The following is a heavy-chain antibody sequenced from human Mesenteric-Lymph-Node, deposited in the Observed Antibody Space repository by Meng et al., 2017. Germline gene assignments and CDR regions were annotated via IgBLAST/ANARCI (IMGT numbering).Heavy chain of an antibody. CDR2: INPNSGGT. D-gene: IGHD2-15*01. V-gene: IGHV1-2*02. CDR1: GYTFTGYY. Sequence: GGSLRLSCAASGYTFTGYYMHWVRQAPGQGLEWMGWINPNSGGTNYAQKFQGRVTMTRDTSISTAYMELSRLRSDDTAVYYCARVRSRVTLGDIVVVVAATPFSGAFDIWGQGTMVTVSS. CDR3: ARVRSRVTLGDIVVVVAATPFSGAFDI. J-gene: IGHJ3*02.